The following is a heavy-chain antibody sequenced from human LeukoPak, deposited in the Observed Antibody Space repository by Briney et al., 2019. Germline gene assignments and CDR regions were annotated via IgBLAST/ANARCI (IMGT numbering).Heavy chain of an antibody. CDR2: IIPIFGTA. CDR3: ARGKEAYYYMDV. Sequence: ASVNVSCKASGGTFSSYAISWVRQAPGQGLEWMGGIIPIFGTANYAQKFQGRVTITADESTSTAYVELSSLRSEDTAVYYCARGKEAYYYMDVWGKGTTVTVSS. V-gene: IGHV1-69*13. CDR1: GGTFSSYA. J-gene: IGHJ6*03.